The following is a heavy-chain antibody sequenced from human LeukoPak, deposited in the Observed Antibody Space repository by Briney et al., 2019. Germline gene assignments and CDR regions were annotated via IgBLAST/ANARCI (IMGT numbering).Heavy chain of an antibody. D-gene: IGHD3-3*01. J-gene: IGHJ4*02. CDR1: GFTFTKCA. Sequence: PGGSLRLSCVASGFTFTKCAMSWVRQAPGKGLEWVAIITATGDTAYYADSVKGRFTISRDNAKNTLYLQMNSLRAEDTAVYYCARGMKDIRFLEWLLSPGYDYWGQGTLVTVSS. CDR3: ARGMKDIRFLEWLLSPGYDY. V-gene: IGHV3-23*01. CDR2: ITATGDTA.